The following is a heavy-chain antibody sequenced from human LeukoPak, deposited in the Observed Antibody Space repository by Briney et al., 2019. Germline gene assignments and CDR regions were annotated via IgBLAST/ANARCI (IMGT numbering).Heavy chain of an antibody. CDR2: IKQDGSEK. CDR3: AREGRRAYGDYSSY. Sequence: PGGSLRLSCAASGFTFSSYWMSWVRQAPGKGLEWVANIKQDGSEKYYVDSVKGRFTISRDNAKNSLYLQMNSLRAEDTAVYYCAREGRRAYGDYSSYWGQGTLVTVSP. D-gene: IGHD4-17*01. CDR1: GFTFSSYW. V-gene: IGHV3-7*01. J-gene: IGHJ4*02.